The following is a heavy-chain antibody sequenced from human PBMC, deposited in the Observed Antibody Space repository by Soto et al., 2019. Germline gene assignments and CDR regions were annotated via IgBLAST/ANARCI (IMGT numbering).Heavy chain of an antibody. CDR1: GYTFTSYY. CDR2: INPSGGST. CDR3: ARALTIVVVPAAIRNYYYYGMDV. Sequence: ASVKVSCKASGYTFTSYYMHWVRQAPGQGLEWMGIINPSGGSTSYAQKFQGRVTMTRDTSTSTVYMELSSLRSEGTAVYYRARALTIVVVPAAIRNYYYYGMDVWGQGTTVTVSS. V-gene: IGHV1-46*01. J-gene: IGHJ6*02. D-gene: IGHD2-2*02.